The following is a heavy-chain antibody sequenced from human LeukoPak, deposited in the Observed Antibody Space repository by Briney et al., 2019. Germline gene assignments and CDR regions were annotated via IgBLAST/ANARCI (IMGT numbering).Heavy chain of an antibody. CDR1: GFTFSSYW. D-gene: IGHD6-19*01. V-gene: IGHV3-7*01. Sequence: PGGSLRLSCAASGFTFSSYWMSWVRQAPGKGLEWVATIKQDGSENHYVDSVKGRFTISRENAKSSLYLQMNSLRAEDTAVYYCAREGNSSGWYLGAFDIWGQGTMVTVSS. CDR2: IKQDGSEN. CDR3: AREGNSSGWYLGAFDI. J-gene: IGHJ3*02.